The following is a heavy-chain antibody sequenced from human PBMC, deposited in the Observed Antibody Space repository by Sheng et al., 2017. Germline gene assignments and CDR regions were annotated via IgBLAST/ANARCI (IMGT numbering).Heavy chain of an antibody. D-gene: IGHD5-12*01. V-gene: IGHV1-69*10. J-gene: IGHJ5*02. Sequence: QVQLVQSGAEMKKPGSSVKVSCKASGGSFSTYAISWLRQAPGQGLEWMGGIIPSLGIANSAQRFQGRVTITADKSTSTVYMDLSSLRSEDTAVYYCARLWGNVVATNWFDPWGQGTLVTVSS. CDR1: GGSFSTYA. CDR3: ARLWGNVVATNWFDP. CDR2: IIPSLGIA.